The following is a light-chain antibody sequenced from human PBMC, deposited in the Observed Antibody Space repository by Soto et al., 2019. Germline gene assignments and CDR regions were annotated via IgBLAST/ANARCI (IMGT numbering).Light chain of an antibody. Sequence: EIVLTQSPGTLSLSPGERATLSCRASQSVSSIHLAWYQQEPGQVPRLLIYGASSRAAGIPDRFSGSGSGTDFTLTIRRLEPEDFAVYYCQHYGSSPPMYTFGQGTKLEIK. CDR2: GAS. V-gene: IGKV3-20*01. J-gene: IGKJ2*01. CDR1: QSVSSIH. CDR3: QHYGSSPPMYT.